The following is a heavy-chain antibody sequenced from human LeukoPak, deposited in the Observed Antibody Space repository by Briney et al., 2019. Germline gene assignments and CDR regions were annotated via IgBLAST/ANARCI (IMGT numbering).Heavy chain of an antibody. D-gene: IGHD3-3*01. V-gene: IGHV1-8*01. CDR3: ARGAFWSGYYYYYYYGMDV. CDR2: MNPNSGNT. Sequence: ASVKVSCKASGYTFTSYDINWVRQATGQGLEWMGWMNPNSGNTGYAQKFQGRVTMTRNTSTSTAYMELSSLRSEDTAVYYCARGAFWSGYYYYYYYGMDVWGQGTTVTVSS. CDR1: GYTFTSYD. J-gene: IGHJ6*02.